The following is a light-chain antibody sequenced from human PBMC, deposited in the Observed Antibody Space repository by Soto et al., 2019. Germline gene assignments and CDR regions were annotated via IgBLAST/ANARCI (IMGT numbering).Light chain of an antibody. CDR3: SSYTSSSTLSYV. Sequence: QSVLTQPASVSGSPGQSITISCTGTSSDVGGYNYVSWYQQYPVKAPKLILHEVSNRPSGVSTRFSGSKSGNTASLTISGLQTEDEADYYCSSYTSSSTLSYVFGTGTKV. V-gene: IGLV2-14*01. CDR2: EVS. J-gene: IGLJ1*01. CDR1: SSDVGGYNY.